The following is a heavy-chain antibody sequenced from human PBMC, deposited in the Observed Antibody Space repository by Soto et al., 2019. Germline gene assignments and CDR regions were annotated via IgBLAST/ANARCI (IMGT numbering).Heavy chain of an antibody. Sequence: GGSLRLSCAASGFNFRNYAMHWVRQAPGKGLEWVAVIWSDGSEKYYGASVKGRVTIPRDNSKNTLYLQMNSLRAEDTAVYYCAKDLVRGVIITPNWFDPWGQGTLVTVSS. D-gene: IGHD3-10*01. CDR2: IWSDGSEK. CDR1: GFNFRNYA. V-gene: IGHV3-33*06. CDR3: AKDLVRGVIITPNWFDP. J-gene: IGHJ5*02.